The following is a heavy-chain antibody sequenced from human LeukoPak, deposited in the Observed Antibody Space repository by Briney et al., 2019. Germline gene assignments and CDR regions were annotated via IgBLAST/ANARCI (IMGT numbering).Heavy chain of an antibody. Sequence: GGSLRLSCAASGFTFSSYAMSWVRQAPGKGLEWVSAISGSGGSTYYADSVKGRFTISRDNSKNTLYLQMNSLRAEDTAVYYCAKDGRRMVLPAVGTWGQGTLVTVSS. D-gene: IGHD4/OR15-4a*01. CDR1: GFTFSSYA. CDR2: ISGSGGST. J-gene: IGHJ5*02. CDR3: AKDGRRMVLPAVGT. V-gene: IGHV3-23*01.